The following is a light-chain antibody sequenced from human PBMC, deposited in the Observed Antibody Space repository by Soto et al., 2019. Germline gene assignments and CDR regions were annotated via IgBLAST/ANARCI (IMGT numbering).Light chain of an antibody. CDR1: QSISIW. Sequence: DIHMTQSPSTLSASVGDRVTITCRASQSISIWLAWYQQKPGKAPNLLIYKTSSLESGVPSRFSGSGSGTEFTLTISRLQPDDFATYYCQHYNDSSWTFGQGTKVEIK. CDR2: KTS. V-gene: IGKV1-5*03. CDR3: QHYNDSSWT. J-gene: IGKJ1*01.